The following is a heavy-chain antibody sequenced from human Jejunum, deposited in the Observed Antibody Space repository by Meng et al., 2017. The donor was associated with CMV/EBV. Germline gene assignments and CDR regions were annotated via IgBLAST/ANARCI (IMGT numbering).Heavy chain of an antibody. CDR1: YPFTTYG. CDR3: ARTTLDCTNGVCYEY. D-gene: IGHD2-8*01. J-gene: IGHJ4*02. V-gene: IGHV1-18*01. CDR2: ISGYNGET. Sequence: YPFTTYGLSWLPQAPGQGFEWMAWISGYNGETTYSQKFQGRVTTTTDTSTNTAYMELMSLKSDDTAVYYCARTTLDCTNGVCYEYWGQGTLVTVSS.